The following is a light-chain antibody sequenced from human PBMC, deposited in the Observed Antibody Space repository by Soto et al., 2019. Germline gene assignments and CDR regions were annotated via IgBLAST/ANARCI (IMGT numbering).Light chain of an antibody. V-gene: IGLV1-40*01. CDR1: SSNIGAGYD. CDR2: GNS. Sequence: QSVLTQPPSVSGAPWQRVTISCTGSSSNIGAGYDVHWYQQLPGTAPKLLIYGNSNRPSGVPDRFSGSKSGTSASLAITGLQAEDEADYYCQSYDSSLSALYVFGTGTRVNVL. CDR3: QSYDSSLSALYV. J-gene: IGLJ1*01.